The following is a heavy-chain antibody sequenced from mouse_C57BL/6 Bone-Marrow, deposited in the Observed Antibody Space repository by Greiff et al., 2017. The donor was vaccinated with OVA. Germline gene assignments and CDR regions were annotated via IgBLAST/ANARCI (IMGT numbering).Heavy chain of an antibody. V-gene: IGHV2-2*01. Sequence: VQLQQSGPGLVQPSQRLSITCTVSGFSLTSYGVHWVRQSPGKGLEWLGVLWSGGSTDSNAAFISRLSISKDNSKSQVFVKMNSLQADDTAIDYCTRNRYYGSSYVGADWGQGTLVTVSA. CDR1: GFSLTSYG. D-gene: IGHD1-1*01. CDR3: TRNRYYGSSYVGAD. CDR2: LWSGGST. J-gene: IGHJ3*01.